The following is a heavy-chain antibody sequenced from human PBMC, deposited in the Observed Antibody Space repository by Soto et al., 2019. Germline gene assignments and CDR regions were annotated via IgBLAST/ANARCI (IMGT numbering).Heavy chain of an antibody. CDR3: ARSVFP. V-gene: IGHV4-31*03. J-gene: IGHJ5*02. CDR1: GGCITSGGYY. CDR2: IYYSGFT. Sequence: QVQLQESGPGLVKPSQTLSLTCTVSGGCITSGGYYWSWIRQHPGKGLELIGYIYYSGFTYYNPSLNSRVTISVETSKHQFSLKLSSVTAADTAVYYCARSVFPWGQGNLVTVSS.